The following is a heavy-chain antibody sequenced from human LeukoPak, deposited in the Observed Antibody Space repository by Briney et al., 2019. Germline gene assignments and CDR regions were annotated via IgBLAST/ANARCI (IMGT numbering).Heavy chain of an antibody. CDR3: AAADGDYPRHFDY. CDR2: IIPIFGTA. J-gene: IGHJ4*02. D-gene: IGHD4-17*01. CDR1: GGTFSSYA. V-gene: IGHV1-69*05. Sequence: GASVKVSCKASGGTFSSYAISWVRQAPGQGLEWMGGIIPIFGTANYAQKFQGRVTITTDESTSTAYMELSSLRSEDTAVYYCAAADGDYPRHFDYWGQGTLVTVSS.